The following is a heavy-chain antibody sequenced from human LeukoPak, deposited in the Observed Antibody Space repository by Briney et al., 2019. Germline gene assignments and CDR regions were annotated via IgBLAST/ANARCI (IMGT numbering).Heavy chain of an antibody. CDR1: GFTFSSYG. D-gene: IGHD2-15*01. CDR2: IWYDGSNK. Sequence: PGGSLRLSCAASGFTFSSYGMHWVRQAPGKGLEWVAVIWYDGSNKYYADSVKGRFTISRDNSKNTLYLQMNSLRAEDTAVYYCARVAVPIDEFPNCSGGSCYSGYFDYWGQGTLVTVSS. CDR3: ARVAVPIDEFPNCSGGSCYSGYFDY. V-gene: IGHV3-33*01. J-gene: IGHJ4*02.